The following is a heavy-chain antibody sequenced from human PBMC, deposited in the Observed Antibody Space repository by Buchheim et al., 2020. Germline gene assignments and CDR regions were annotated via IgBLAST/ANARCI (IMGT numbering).Heavy chain of an antibody. J-gene: IGHJ6*02. D-gene: IGHD3-3*01. V-gene: IGHV1-8*01. CDR2: MNPNRGNT. CDR3: MGSSTIFGVVSHYYGMDV. CDR1: GYTFTSYD. Sequence: QVQLVQSGAEVKKPGASVKVSCKASGYTFTSYDINWERQATGQGLEWMGWMNPNRGNTGYSQKFQGRVTMTRTTPISTAYMELSSLRSEDTAVYYCMGSSTIFGVVSHYYGMDVWGQGTT.